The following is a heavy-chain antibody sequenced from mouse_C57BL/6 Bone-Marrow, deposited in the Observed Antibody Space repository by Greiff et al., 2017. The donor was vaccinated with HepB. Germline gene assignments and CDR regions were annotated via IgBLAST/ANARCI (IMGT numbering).Heavy chain of an antibody. CDR2: IDPSDSYT. CDR3: AREGDYYYGSSWFAY. V-gene: IGHV1-69*01. J-gene: IGHJ3*01. D-gene: IGHD1-1*01. CDR1: GYTFTSYW. Sequence: VQLQQPGAELVMPGASVKLSCKASGYTFTSYWMHWVKQRPGQGLEWIGEIDPSDSYTNYNQKFKGKSTLTVDKSSSTAYMQLSSLTSEDSAVYYCAREGDYYYGSSWFAYWGQGTLVTVSA.